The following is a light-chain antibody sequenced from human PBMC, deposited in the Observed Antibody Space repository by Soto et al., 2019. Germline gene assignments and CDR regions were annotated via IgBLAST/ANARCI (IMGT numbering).Light chain of an antibody. CDR2: GVS. V-gene: IGKV3-15*01. J-gene: IGKJ1*01. Sequence: EIVMTQSPATLSVSPGERATLSCRASQSVSSNLAWYQQKPGQAPRLLFYGVSTRATGIPARFSGSGSGTEFTLTISSLQSEDFAVYYCQQYNNWPRTFGQGTKVEIK. CDR3: QQYNNWPRT. CDR1: QSVSSN.